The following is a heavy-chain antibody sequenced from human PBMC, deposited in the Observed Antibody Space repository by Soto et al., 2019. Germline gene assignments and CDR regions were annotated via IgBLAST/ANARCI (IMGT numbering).Heavy chain of an antibody. Sequence: SETLSLTCTVSGGSVSSGSYYWSWIRQPPGKGLEWIGYIYYSGSTNYNPSLKSRVTISVDTSKNQFSLKLSSVTAADTAVYYCARGLVVVPAAYFDYWGQGTLVTVSS. D-gene: IGHD2-2*01. CDR2: IYYSGST. CDR1: GGSVSSGSYY. CDR3: ARGLVVVPAAYFDY. V-gene: IGHV4-61*01. J-gene: IGHJ4*02.